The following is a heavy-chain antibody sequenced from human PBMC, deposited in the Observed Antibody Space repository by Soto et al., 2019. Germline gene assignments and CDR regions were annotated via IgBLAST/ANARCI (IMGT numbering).Heavy chain of an antibody. Sequence: PGGSLRLSCAASGFTFSSYAMHWVRQAPGKGLEWVAVISYDGSNKYYADSVKGRFTISRDNSKNTLYLQMNSLRAEDTAVYYCARDPEQQLFSSLKYYYYNGMDVWGQGTTVTVSS. V-gene: IGHV3-30-3*01. D-gene: IGHD6-13*01. CDR1: GFTFSSYA. CDR3: ARDPEQQLFSSLKYYYYNGMDV. CDR2: ISYDGSNK. J-gene: IGHJ6*02.